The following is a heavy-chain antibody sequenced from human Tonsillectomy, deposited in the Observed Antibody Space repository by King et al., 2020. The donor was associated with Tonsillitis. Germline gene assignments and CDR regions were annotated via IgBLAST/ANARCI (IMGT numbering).Heavy chain of an antibody. CDR2: ISYDGSNK. CDR1: GFTFSSYA. V-gene: IGHV3-30*04. D-gene: IGHD5-18*01. Sequence: VQLVESGGGVVQPGRSLRLSCAASGFTFSSYALHWVRQAPGKGLEWVAVISYDGSNKYYADSVKGRFTISRDNSKNTLYLQMNSLRAEDTAVYYCARAPYRTPMAWVDYWGQGTLVTVSS. CDR3: ARAPYRTPMAWVDY. J-gene: IGHJ4*02.